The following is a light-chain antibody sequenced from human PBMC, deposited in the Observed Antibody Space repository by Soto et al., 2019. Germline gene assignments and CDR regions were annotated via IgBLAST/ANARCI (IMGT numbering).Light chain of an antibody. V-gene: IGLV1-51*01. CDR3: ATRDGRLSGVI. Sequence: QSVLTQPPSASAAPGQKVTISCSGSNSNIGNNYVSWYQQLPGAAPKLLIYDNSERPSGIPDRFSGSKSGTSATLVISGLQAGDEANYYCATRDGRLSGVIFGAGTKLTVL. J-gene: IGLJ2*01. CDR1: NSNIGNNY. CDR2: DNS.